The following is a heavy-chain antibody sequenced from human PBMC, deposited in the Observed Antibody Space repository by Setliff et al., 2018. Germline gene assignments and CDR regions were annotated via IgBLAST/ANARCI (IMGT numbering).Heavy chain of an antibody. CDR1: GGTFSSYD. J-gene: IGHJ4*02. D-gene: IGHD1-26*01. CDR2: IIPIFGTA. V-gene: IGHV1-69*06. CDR3: ARVSRTIVAARGFDY. Sequence: ASVKVSCKASGGTFSSYDISWVRQAPGQGLEWMGRIIPIFGTANYAQKFQGRVTITADKSTSTAYMELSSLRSEDTAVYYCARVSRTIVAARGFDYWGQGTLVTVSS.